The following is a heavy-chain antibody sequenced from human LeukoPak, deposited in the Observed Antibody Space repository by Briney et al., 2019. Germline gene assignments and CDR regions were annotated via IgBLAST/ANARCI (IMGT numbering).Heavy chain of an antibody. CDR2: IYYSGST. D-gene: IGHD6-19*01. CDR3: ARHLSFGIAVAGFSSNNWFDP. CDR1: GGSISSYY. J-gene: IGHJ5*02. Sequence: PSETLSLTCTVSGGSISSYYWSWIRQPPGKGLEWIGYIYYSGSTYYNPSLKSRVTISVDTSKNQFSLKLSSVTAADTAVYYCARHLSFGIAVAGFSSNNWFDPWGQGTLVTVSS. V-gene: IGHV4-59*08.